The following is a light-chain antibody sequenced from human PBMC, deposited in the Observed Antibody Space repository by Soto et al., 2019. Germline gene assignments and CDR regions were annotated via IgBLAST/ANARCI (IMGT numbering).Light chain of an antibody. Sequence: DIQLTQSPSFLSASVRDRVTITRRASQGIKNYLAWYQQKPGIAPKLLIYAASTLQSGVPSRFSGSGSGTEFTLTISSLQPEDFATYYCLQHNSYSLTFGGGTKVDIK. CDR3: LQHNSYSLT. V-gene: IGKV1-9*01. CDR2: AAS. CDR1: QGIKNY. J-gene: IGKJ4*01.